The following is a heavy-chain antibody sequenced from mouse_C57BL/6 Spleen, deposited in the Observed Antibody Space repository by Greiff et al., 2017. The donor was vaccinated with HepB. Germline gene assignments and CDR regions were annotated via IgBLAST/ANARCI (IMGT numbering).Heavy chain of an antibody. CDR2: ISDGGSYT. CDR1: GFTFSSYA. J-gene: IGHJ4*01. CDR3: AGDSSGYDCAMDY. Sequence: VQVVESGGGLVKPGGSLKLSCAASGFTFSSYAMSWVRQTPEKRLEWVATISDGGSYTYYPDNVKGRFTISRDNAKNNLYLQMSHLKSEDTAMYYCAGDSSGYDCAMDYWGQGTSVTVSS. D-gene: IGHD3-2*02. V-gene: IGHV5-4*01.